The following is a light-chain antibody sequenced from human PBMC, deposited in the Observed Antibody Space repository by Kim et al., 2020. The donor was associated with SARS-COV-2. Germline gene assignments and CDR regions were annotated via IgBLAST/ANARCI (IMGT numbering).Light chain of an antibody. CDR3: QQFNNYPTLT. CDR2: DAS. CDR1: QGIRSA. V-gene: IGKV1D-13*01. Sequence: GDRVTITCRASQGIRSALAWYPQKPGKAPKLLIYDASSLESGVPSRFSGSGSGTDFTLTISSLQPEDFATYYCQQFNNYPTLTFGGGTKVDIK. J-gene: IGKJ4*01.